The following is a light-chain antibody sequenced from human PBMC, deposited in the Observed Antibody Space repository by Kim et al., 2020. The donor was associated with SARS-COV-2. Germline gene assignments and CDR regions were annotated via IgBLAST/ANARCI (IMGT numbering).Light chain of an antibody. J-gene: IGKJ1*01. V-gene: IGKV1-5*03. Sequence: DIQMTQSPSTLPALVGDRVTITCRASQSVGAYLAWYQQKPGKAPKVLIYKASNLKSGVPARFSGSGSGTEFTLTISSLHPDDFATYYCQQYMSYTTFGQGTKVDIK. CDR1: QSVGAY. CDR2: KAS. CDR3: QQYMSYTT.